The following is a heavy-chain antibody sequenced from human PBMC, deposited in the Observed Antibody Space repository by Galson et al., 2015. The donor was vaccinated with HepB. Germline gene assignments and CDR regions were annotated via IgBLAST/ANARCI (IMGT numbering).Heavy chain of an antibody. V-gene: IGHV3-23*01. J-gene: IGHJ5*01. CDR3: ANDYRIDS. CDR1: GFPFSSDG. CDR2: ISPSGGHT. Sequence: SLRLSCAASGFPFSSDGMNWVRQAPGKGLEWVSTISPSGGHTFYSDAVKGRFAISRDNSKNTLFLQLNNLRAEDTAMYFCANDYRIDSWGQGTLVTVSS.